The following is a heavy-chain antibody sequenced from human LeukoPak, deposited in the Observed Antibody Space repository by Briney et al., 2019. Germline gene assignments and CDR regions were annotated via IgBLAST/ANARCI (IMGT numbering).Heavy chain of an antibody. CDR2: IYTSGST. CDR1: GASISSGTDY. V-gene: IGHV4-61*02. Sequence: SQTLSLTCIVSGASISSGTDYWGWLRQPAGRGLEWIGRIYTSGSTKYNPSLKSRVTISIDTSKTQFSLKLTSVTAADTAVYYCARESLGPPYYFDYWGQGTLVTVSS. CDR3: ARESLGPPYYFDY. D-gene: IGHD1-26*01. J-gene: IGHJ4*02.